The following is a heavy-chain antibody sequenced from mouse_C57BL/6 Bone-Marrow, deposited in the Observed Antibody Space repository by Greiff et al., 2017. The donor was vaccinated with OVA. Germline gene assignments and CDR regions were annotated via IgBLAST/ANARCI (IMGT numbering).Heavy chain of an antibody. CDR1: GFNIKNNY. V-gene: IGHV14-3*01. D-gene: IGHD2-4*01. CDR3: ARRLGLDAMDY. Sequence: EVKLMESVAELVRPGASVKLSCTASGFNIKNNYMHWVKQRPEQGLEWIGRIDPANGDTKYAPKFQGKATITAETSSNTAYLPLSSLTSEDTAIYYCARRLGLDAMDYWGQGTSVTVSS. J-gene: IGHJ4*01. CDR2: IDPANGDT.